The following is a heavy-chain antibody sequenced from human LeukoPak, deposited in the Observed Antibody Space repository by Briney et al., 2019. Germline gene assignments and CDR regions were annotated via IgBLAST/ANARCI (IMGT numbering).Heavy chain of an antibody. Sequence: ASVKVSCKASGGTFSSYAISWVRQAPGQGLEWMGWINPNSGGTNYAQKFQGRVTMTRDTSISTAYMELSRLRSDDTAVYYCARARRDFDWLFSEPFDYWGQGTLVTVSS. D-gene: IGHD3-9*01. V-gene: IGHV1-2*02. CDR2: INPNSGGT. J-gene: IGHJ4*02. CDR3: ARARRDFDWLFSEPFDY. CDR1: GGTFSSYA.